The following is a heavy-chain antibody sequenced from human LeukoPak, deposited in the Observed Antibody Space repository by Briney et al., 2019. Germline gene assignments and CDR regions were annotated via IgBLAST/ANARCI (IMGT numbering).Heavy chain of an antibody. J-gene: IGHJ4*02. V-gene: IGHV3-33*01. Sequence: GGSLRLSCAASGFTFSSNGMHWVRQAPGKGLEWVALIWYDGSKKYYADSVKGRFTISRDSSKNTLYLQMNSLRAEDTAVYYCARLMGSYLDYWGQGTLVTVSS. CDR1: GFTFSSNG. D-gene: IGHD3-10*01. CDR3: ARLMGSYLDY. CDR2: IWYDGSKK.